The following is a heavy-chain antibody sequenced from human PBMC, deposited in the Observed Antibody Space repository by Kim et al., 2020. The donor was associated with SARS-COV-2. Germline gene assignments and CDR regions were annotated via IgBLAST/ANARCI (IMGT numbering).Heavy chain of an antibody. CDR2: IRSKANGYAT. CDR1: GFTFSDSA. D-gene: IGHD1-1*01. J-gene: IGHJ3*02. CDR3: TRVPGPTLAFWDTFDI. V-gene: IGHV3-73*01. Sequence: GGSLRLSCGASGFTFSDSAMHWVRQASGKGLEWVCGIRSKANGYATAYIESVRGRFTISRYDSRNTAYLQMNGLKTEDPAVYYCTRVPGPTLAFWDTFDIWGTGTMVTVSS.